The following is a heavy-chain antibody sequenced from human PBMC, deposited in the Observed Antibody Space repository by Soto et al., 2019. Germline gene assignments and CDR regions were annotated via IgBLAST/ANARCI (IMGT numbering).Heavy chain of an antibody. CDR3: ARATVGMATPAY. CDR2: IYYSGST. J-gene: IGHJ4*02. D-gene: IGHD5-12*01. Sequence: QVQLQESGPGLVKPSETLSLTCTVSGGSISSYYWSWIRQPPGKGLEWIGYIYYSGSTNDNPSLESRVTISVGTSKNQFSLKLSSVTAADTAVYYCARATVGMATPAYWGQGTLVTVSS. V-gene: IGHV4-59*01. CDR1: GGSISSYY.